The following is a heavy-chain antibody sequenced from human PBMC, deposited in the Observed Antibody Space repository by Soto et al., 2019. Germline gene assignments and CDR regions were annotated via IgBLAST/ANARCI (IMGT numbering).Heavy chain of an antibody. V-gene: IGHV1-69*13. CDR2: IIPIFGTA. D-gene: IGHD2-2*01. J-gene: IGHJ6*02. CDR3: ARDLNHPDIVVVPAAPIYGMDV. CDR1: GGTFSSYA. Sequence: SVKVSCKASGGTFSSYAISWVRQAPGQGLEWMGGIIPIFGTANYAQKFQGRVTITADESTSTAYMELSSLRSEDTAVYYCARDLNHPDIVVVPAAPIYGMDVWGQGTTVTVSS.